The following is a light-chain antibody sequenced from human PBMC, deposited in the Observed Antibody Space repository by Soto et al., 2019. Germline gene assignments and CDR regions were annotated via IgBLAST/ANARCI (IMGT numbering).Light chain of an antibody. CDR1: SGHSSYI. Sequence: QPVLTQSSSASASLGSSVKLTCTLSSGHSSYIIAWHQQQPGKAPRYLMKLEGSGSYNKGSGVPDRFSGSSSGADRYLTISNLQSEDEADYYGETWDSNTLVFGGGTKLTVL. J-gene: IGLJ2*01. CDR2: LEGSGSY. V-gene: IGLV4-60*03. CDR3: ETWDSNTLV.